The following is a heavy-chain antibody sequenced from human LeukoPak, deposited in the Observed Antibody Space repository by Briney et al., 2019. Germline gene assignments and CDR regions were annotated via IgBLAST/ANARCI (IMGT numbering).Heavy chain of an antibody. V-gene: IGHV3-7*01. CDR2: IKPDGSEK. CDR3: ASGNYLDY. J-gene: IGHJ4*02. Sequence: QTGGSLRLSCAASGFTFSISWMSWVRQAPGKGLEYVANIKPDGSEKYYVDSVKGRFTISRDNAKNSLFLQMNSLRAEDTAVYYCASGNYLDYWGQGTLVTVSS. CDR1: GFTFSISW.